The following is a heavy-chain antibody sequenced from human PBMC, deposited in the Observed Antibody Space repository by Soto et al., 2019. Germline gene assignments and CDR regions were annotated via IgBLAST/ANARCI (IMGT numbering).Heavy chain of an antibody. CDR2: TYYRSKWYN. D-gene: IGHD3-22*01. J-gene: IGHJ6*02. V-gene: IGHV6-1*01. CDR3: ARDLDYYDSSGYYYYGMDV. Sequence: SQTLSLTCVISGDSVSSNSAAWNWIRQSPSRGLEWLGRTYYRSKWYNDYAVSVKSRITINPDTSKNQFSLQLNSVTPEDTAVYYCARDLDYYDSSGYYYYGMDVWGQGTTVTVSS. CDR1: GDSVSSNSAA.